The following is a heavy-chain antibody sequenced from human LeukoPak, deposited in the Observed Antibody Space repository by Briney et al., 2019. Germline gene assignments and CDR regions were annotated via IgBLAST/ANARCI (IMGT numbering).Heavy chain of an antibody. D-gene: IGHD6-13*01. J-gene: IGHJ4*02. V-gene: IGHV3-11*04. CDR3: ARGPAAAADY. CDR2: ISSSSSTI. CDR1: GFTLSDYY. Sequence: PGGSLRLSCAASGFTLSDYYMSWIRPAPGKGLEWVSYISSSSSTIYYADSVKGRFTISRDNAKNSLYLQMNSLRAEDTAVYYCARGPAAAADYWGQGTLVTVSS.